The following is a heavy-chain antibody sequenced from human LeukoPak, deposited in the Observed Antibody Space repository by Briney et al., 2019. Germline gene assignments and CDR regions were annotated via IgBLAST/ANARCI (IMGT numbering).Heavy chain of an antibody. CDR1: GFTFSSYG. V-gene: IGHV3-30*18. CDR2: ISYDGSNK. Sequence: PGRSLRLSCAASGFTFSSYGMHWVRQAPGKGLEWVSVISYDGSNKYYADSVKGRFTIPRDNSKNTLYLQMNSLRAEDTAVYYCAKDSGSGWYLGYYFDYWGQGTLVTVSS. CDR3: AKDSGSGWYLGYYFDY. J-gene: IGHJ4*02. D-gene: IGHD6-19*01.